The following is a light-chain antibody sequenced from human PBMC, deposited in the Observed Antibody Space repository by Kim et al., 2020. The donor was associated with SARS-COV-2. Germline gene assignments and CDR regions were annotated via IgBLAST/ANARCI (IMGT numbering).Light chain of an antibody. CDR2: SNN. CDR3: AAWDDSLNGPV. CDR1: SSNIGSNT. Sequence: ELTQPPSASVTPGQRVTISCSGSSSNIGSNTVNWYQQLPGTAPKLLIYSNNQRPSGVPDRFPGSKSGTSASLAISGLQSEDEADYYCAAWDDSLNGPVFGGGTQLTVL. J-gene: IGLJ3*02. V-gene: IGLV1-44*01.